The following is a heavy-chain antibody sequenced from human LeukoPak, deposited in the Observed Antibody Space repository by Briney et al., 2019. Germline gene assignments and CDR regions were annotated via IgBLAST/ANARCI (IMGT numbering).Heavy chain of an antibody. CDR2: ISGASSAI. CDR3: ATFKYPTAFDI. CDR1: GFIFSSYS. Sequence: GGSLRLSCAASGFIFSSYSMNWVRQAPGKGLEWVSYISGASSAIFYADFVRGRFTISRDNAKNSLYLEMNSLRAEDTAVYYCATFKYPTAFDIWGQGTMVTVSS. D-gene: IGHD2-2*01. J-gene: IGHJ3*02. V-gene: IGHV3-48*01.